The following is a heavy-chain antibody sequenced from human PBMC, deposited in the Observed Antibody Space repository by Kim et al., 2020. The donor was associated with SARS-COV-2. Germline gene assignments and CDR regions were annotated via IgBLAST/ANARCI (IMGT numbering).Heavy chain of an antibody. CDR2: ISYDGSNK. V-gene: IGHV3-30*18. Sequence: GGSLRLSCAASGFTFNTYGMHWVRQAQGKGLEWVAVISYDGSNKYYADSVKGRFTISRDNSKNTLYLQMNSLRIEETAVYYCAKSFSGSYFGYDYWGQGTLVTVSS. J-gene: IGHJ4*02. CDR3: AKSFSGSYFGYDY. CDR1: GFTFNTYG. D-gene: IGHD1-26*01.